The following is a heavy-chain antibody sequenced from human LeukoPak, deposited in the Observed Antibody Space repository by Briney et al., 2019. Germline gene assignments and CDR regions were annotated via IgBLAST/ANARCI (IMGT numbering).Heavy chain of an antibody. D-gene: IGHD3-22*01. J-gene: IGHJ4*02. Sequence: SETLSLTCTVSGGSISSYYWSWIRQPPGKGLEWIGYIYYSGSTNYNPSLKSRVTISVDTSKNQFSLKLSSVTAADTAVYYRARKSASSGYYQSDYWGQGTLVTVSS. CDR1: GGSISSYY. CDR3: ARKSASSGYYQSDY. CDR2: IYYSGST. V-gene: IGHV4-59*01.